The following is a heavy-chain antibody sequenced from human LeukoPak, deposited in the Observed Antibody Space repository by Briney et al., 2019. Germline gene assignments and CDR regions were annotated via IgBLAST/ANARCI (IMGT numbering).Heavy chain of an antibody. V-gene: IGHV4-59*01. J-gene: IGHJ3*02. CDR3: ARAPPGGAFDI. D-gene: IGHD3-10*01. CDR2: IYYSGST. CDR1: GGSISSYH. Sequence: SETLSLTCTVSGGSISSYHWSWIRQPPGKGLEWIGYIYYSGSTNYNPSLKSRVTISVDTSKNQFSLKLSSVTAADTAVYYCARAPPGGAFDIWGQGTMVTVSS.